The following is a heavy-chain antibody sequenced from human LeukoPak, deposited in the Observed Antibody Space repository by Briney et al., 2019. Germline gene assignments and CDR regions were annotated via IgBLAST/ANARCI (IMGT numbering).Heavy chain of an antibody. J-gene: IGHJ4*02. CDR2: ISAYNGDT. Sequence: ASVKVSCKASGYIFTNYGINWVRQAPGQGLEWMGWISAYNGDTNYAQKLQGRVTMTTDTSTSTAYMELKSLRSDDTAMYYCARDGSSFSIRSASDYWGQGTLVTVSS. CDR1: GYIFTNYG. V-gene: IGHV1-18*01. D-gene: IGHD3-3*02. CDR3: ARDGSSFSIRSASDY.